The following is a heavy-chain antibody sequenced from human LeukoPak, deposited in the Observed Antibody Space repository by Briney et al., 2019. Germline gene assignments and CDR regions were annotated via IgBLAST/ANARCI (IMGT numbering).Heavy chain of an antibody. V-gene: IGHV3-30*02. D-gene: IGHD2-8*01. CDR2: IQYDGSNQ. CDR1: GFSFTSYG. J-gene: IGHJ6*03. CDR3: AKDRCSNGIGCYYYYMDV. Sequence: PGGSLRLSCAASGFSFTSYGMHWVRHAPGKRLEWVAYIQYDGSNQQYADSVKGRFSISRDSSKNILNLQMNSLRGDDTAVYYCAKDRCSNGIGCYYYYMDVWGKGTTVTIYS.